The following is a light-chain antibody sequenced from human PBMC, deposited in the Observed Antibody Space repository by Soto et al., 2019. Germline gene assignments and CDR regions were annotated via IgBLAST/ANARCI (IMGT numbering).Light chain of an antibody. Sequence: EIVLTQSPGTLSLSPGERATLSCRASQSVDSTYLAWYQQKPGQAPRLLIYGASSRATDIPDRFRGSGSGTDSTLTNSSLEPEDFAVDYCHQYDSSRTTFGQGTKLEIK. J-gene: IGKJ2*01. CDR1: QSVDSTY. V-gene: IGKV3-20*01. CDR2: GAS. CDR3: HQYDSSRTT.